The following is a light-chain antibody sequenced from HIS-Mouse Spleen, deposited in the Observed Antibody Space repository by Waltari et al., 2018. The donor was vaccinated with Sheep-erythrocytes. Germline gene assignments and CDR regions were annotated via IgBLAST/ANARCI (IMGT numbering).Light chain of an antibody. V-gene: IGLV2-8*01. CDR1: SSDVGGYNY. CDR2: EVS. Sequence: LTQPPSVSGSPGQSVTISCTGTSSDVGGYNYVSWYQQHPGKAPKLMIYEVSKRPSGVPDRFSGSKSGNTASLTVSGLQAEDEADYYCSSYAGSNNLLFGTGTKVTVL. J-gene: IGLJ1*01. CDR3: SSYAGSNNLL.